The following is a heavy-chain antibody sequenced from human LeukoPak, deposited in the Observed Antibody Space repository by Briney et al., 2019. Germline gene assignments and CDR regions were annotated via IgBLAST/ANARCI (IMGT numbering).Heavy chain of an antibody. J-gene: IGHJ6*03. CDR2: ISGSGAST. CDR3: AKTRTIFGVVGYLDV. V-gene: IGHV3-23*01. CDR1: GLTFSRYA. D-gene: IGHD3-3*01. Sequence: GGSLRLSCAASGLTFSRYAMSGVRQAPGQGVGGVSAISGSGASTYYANSLNGRFTLSRDKSTNTLCLQMNSLRAEDTALYYCAKTRTIFGVVGYLDVWGKPTTVTVSS.